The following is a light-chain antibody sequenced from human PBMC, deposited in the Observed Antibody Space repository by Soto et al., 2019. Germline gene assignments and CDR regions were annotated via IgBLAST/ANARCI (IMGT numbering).Light chain of an antibody. Sequence: DIQLTQSPSFLSASVGDRVTITCRASQGISRYLSWYQQKPGKAPNLLIYAASTLQSGVPSRFSGSGSGTEFTLTISSLQPEDFATYYCQQLNGYPITFGQGTRREIK. CDR1: QGISRY. V-gene: IGKV1-9*01. CDR2: AAS. CDR3: QQLNGYPIT. J-gene: IGKJ5*01.